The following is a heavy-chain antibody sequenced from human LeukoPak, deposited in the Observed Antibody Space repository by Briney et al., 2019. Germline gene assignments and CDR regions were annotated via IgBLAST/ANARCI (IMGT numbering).Heavy chain of an antibody. CDR3: AAGPYGGNTPFDY. Sequence: PGGSLRLSCAASGFNFNSFGMHWVGQAPGKGLEWVSYIDGSSRSIYFEDSVKGRFTISRDNSKNTLYLQVNNLRAEDTALYYCAAGPYGGNTPFDYWGPGTLVTISS. CDR2: IDGSSRSI. CDR1: GFNFNSFG. V-gene: IGHV3-23*01. J-gene: IGHJ4*02. D-gene: IGHD4-23*01.